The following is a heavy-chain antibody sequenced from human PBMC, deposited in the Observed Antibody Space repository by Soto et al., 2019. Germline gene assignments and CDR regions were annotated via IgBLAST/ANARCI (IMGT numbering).Heavy chain of an antibody. CDR1: GFTVSSNY. Sequence: EVQLVESGGGLVQPGGSLRLSCAASGFTVSSNYMSWVRQAPGKGLEWVSVIYSGGSTYYADSVKGRFTVSRDNSKNTLYLQMNSLRAEDTAVYSCARGGSYGGTSEGEIDSWGQGTLVTVSS. V-gene: IGHV3-66*01. CDR2: IYSGGST. J-gene: IGHJ4*02. D-gene: IGHD4-17*01. CDR3: ARGGSYGGTSEGEIDS.